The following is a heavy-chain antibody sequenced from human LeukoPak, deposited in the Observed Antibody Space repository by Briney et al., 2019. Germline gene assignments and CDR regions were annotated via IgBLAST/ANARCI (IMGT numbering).Heavy chain of an antibody. CDR1: GFTFSSYS. CDR2: ISSSSSTI. Sequence: PGGSLRLSCAASGFTFSSYSMNWVRQAPGKGLEWVSYISSSSSTIYYADSVKGRFTISRDNAKNSLYLQMNSLRAEDTAVYYCAREPAGGVVVPAAGAEYFQHWGQGTLVTVSS. D-gene: IGHD2-2*01. CDR3: AREPAGGVVVPAAGAEYFQH. V-gene: IGHV3-48*01. J-gene: IGHJ1*01.